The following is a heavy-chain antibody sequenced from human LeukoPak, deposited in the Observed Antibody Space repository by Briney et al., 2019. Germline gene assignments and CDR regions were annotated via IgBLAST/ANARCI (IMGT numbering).Heavy chain of an antibody. V-gene: IGHV3-21*01. CDR1: GFTFSSYS. D-gene: IGHD3-10*01. Sequence: GGSLRLSCAASGFTFSSYSMNWVRQAPGKGLEWVSSISSSSSYIYYADSVKGRFTISRDNAKNSLYLQMNSLRAEDTAVYYCAREVDYYGSGSCRSGMDVWGQGTTVTVSS. CDR3: AREVDYYGSGSCRSGMDV. J-gene: IGHJ6*02. CDR2: ISSSSSYI.